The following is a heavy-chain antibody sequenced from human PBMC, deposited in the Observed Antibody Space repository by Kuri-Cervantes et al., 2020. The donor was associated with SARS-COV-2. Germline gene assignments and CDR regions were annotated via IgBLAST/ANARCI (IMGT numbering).Heavy chain of an antibody. Sequence: GESLKISCAASGFTFSSYGMHWVRQAPGKGLEWVAFIRYDGSNKYYADSVKGRFTISRDNSKNTLYLQMNSLKTEDTAVYYCTTETSSGWFGWFDPWGQGTLVTVSS. V-gene: IGHV3-30*02. CDR1: GFTFSSYG. CDR3: TTETSSGWFGWFDP. D-gene: IGHD6-19*01. J-gene: IGHJ5*02. CDR2: IRYDGSNK.